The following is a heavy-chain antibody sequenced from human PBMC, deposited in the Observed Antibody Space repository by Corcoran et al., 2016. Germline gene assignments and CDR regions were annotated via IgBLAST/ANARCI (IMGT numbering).Heavy chain of an antibody. CDR2: ISHSGRT. CDR3: ARHRKSGWYFDL. CDR1: GGSFSDHS. Sequence: QQQQWGAGLLKPSETLSLTCAVYGGSFSDHSWSWIRQPPGKGLEWIGEISHSGRTTYNPSLKSRITISADTSKKQFSLKLSSVSAADTAVYYCARHRKSGWYFDLWGRGTLVTVSS. V-gene: IGHV4-34*01. J-gene: IGHJ2*01. D-gene: IGHD3-10*01.